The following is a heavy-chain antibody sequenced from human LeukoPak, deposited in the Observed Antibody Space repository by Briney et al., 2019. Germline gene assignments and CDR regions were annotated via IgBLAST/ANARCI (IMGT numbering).Heavy chain of an antibody. J-gene: IGHJ6*03. CDR3: ARGLPHFYGSGSYYYYYYYMDV. CDR1: GGSFSGYY. CDR2: INHSGST. Sequence: PSETLSLTCAVYGGSFSGYYWSWIRQPPGKGLQWIGEINHSGSTNYNPSLKSRVTISVDTSKNQFSLKLSSVTAADTALYYCARGLPHFYGSGSYYYYYYYMDVWGKGTTVTVSS. V-gene: IGHV4-34*01. D-gene: IGHD3-10*01.